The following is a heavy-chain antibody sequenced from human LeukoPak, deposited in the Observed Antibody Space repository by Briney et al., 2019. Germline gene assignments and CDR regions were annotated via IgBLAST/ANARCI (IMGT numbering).Heavy chain of an antibody. D-gene: IGHD5-24*01. CDR3: ARLKDDYIIDS. CDR1: GYTFTSYW. CDR2: IYPGDSDT. Sequence: GESLKISCKGSGYTFTSYWIGWVRQMPGKVLEWMGIIYPGDSDTRYSPSFQGQVTISADKSISTAYLQWSSLKASDTSMYYCARLKDDYIIDSWGQGTLVTVSS. V-gene: IGHV5-51*01. J-gene: IGHJ5*01.